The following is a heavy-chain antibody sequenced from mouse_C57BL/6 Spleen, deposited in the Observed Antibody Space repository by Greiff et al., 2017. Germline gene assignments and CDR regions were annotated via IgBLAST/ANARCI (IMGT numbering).Heavy chain of an antibody. CDR1: GFTFSSYA. CDR3: ARDGYYSNAMDY. D-gene: IGHD2-3*01. Sequence: EVQGVESGGGLVKPGGSLKLSCAASGFTFSSYAMSWVRQTPEKRLEWVATISDGGSYTYYPDNVKGRFTISRDNAKNNLYLQMSHLKSEDTAMYYCARDGYYSNAMDYWGQGTSVTVSS. J-gene: IGHJ4*01. V-gene: IGHV5-4*01. CDR2: ISDGGSYT.